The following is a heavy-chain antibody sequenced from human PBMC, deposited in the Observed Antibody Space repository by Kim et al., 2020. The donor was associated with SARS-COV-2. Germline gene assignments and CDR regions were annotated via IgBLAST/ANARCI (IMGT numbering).Heavy chain of an antibody. CDR2: INAGNGNT. V-gene: IGHV1-3*01. J-gene: IGHJ5*02. D-gene: IGHD4-4*01. Sequence: ASVKVSCKASGYTFTSYAMHWVRQAPGQRLEWMGWINAGNGNTKYSQKFQGRVTITRDTSASTAYMELSSLRSEDTAVYYCARAPKPLYHTVTSYWFDPWGRGSLVTVSS. CDR3: ARAPKPLYHTVTSYWFDP. CDR1: GYTFTSYA.